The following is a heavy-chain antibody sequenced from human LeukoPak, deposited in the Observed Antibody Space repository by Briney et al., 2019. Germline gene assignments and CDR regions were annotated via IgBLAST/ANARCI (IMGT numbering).Heavy chain of an antibody. CDR2: IYSSCGSS. V-gene: IGHV1-46*01. D-gene: IGHD3-10*01. CDR1: GYTFTSYY. Sequence: ASVKVSCKASGYTFTSYYMHWVRQAPGQGLEWMGIIYSSCGSSSYAQRFRGRVTMTRDTSTSTVYREQSSLRSEDTAVYYCARGRASMVRGVNFDYWGQGTLVTVSS. CDR3: ARGRASMVRGVNFDY. J-gene: IGHJ4*02.